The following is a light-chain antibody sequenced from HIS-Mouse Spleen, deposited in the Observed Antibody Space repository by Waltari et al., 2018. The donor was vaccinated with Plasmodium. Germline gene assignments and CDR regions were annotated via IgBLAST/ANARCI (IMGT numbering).Light chain of an antibody. CDR2: AAS. CDR1: QGISSY. J-gene: IGKJ2*01. CDR3: QQLNSYPPT. V-gene: IGKV1-9*01. Sequence: IQLTQSPSLLSASVGDRVTITCRASQGISSYLAWYQQKPGKAPKLLIYAASTLQIGVPARFSGSGSGTEFTLTISSLQPEDFATYYCQQLNSYPPTFGQGTKLEIK.